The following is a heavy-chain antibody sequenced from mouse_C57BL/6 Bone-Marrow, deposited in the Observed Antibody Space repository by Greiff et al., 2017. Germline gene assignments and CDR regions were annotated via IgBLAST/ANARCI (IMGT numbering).Heavy chain of an antibody. CDR3: ARWGLYYYGSSYFHWYFDV. J-gene: IGHJ1*03. CDR2: IDPSDSET. CDR1: GYTFTSYW. Sequence: QVQLQQPGAELVRPGSSVKLSCKASGYTFTSYWMHWVKQRPIQGLEWIGNIDPSDSETHYNQKFKDKATLTVDKSSSTAYMQLSSLTSEDSAVYYCARWGLYYYGSSYFHWYFDVWGTGTTVTVSS. D-gene: IGHD1-1*01. V-gene: IGHV1-52*01.